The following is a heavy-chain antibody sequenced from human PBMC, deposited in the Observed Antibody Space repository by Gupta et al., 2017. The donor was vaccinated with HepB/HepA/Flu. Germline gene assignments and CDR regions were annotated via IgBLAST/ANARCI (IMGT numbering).Heavy chain of an antibody. D-gene: IGHD5-18*01. J-gene: IGHJ4*02. Sequence: QVQLVESGGGGVQPGRSLRLSCAASGFTFSRYGLHWVRQAPGKGLEWVAVISYDGSNKYYADSVKGRFTISRDNSKNTLYLQMNSLRAEDTAVYYCAKASVDTAMALDYWGQGTLVTVSS. CDR2: ISYDGSNK. V-gene: IGHV3-30*18. CDR3: AKASVDTAMALDY. CDR1: GFTFSRYG.